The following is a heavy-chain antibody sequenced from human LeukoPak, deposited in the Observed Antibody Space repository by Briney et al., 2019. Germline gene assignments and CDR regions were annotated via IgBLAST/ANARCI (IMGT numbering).Heavy chain of an antibody. J-gene: IGHJ5*02. CDR2: ISYDGSNK. D-gene: IGHD3-10*01. CDR3: ARGNPRWFGEAGWFDP. Sequence: GGSLRLSCAASGFTFSSYAMHWVRQAPGKGLEWVAVISYDGSNKYYADSVKGRFTISRDNSKNTLYLQMNSLRAEDTAVYYCARGNPRWFGEAGWFDPWGQGTLVTVSS. CDR1: GFTFSSYA. V-gene: IGHV3-30-3*01.